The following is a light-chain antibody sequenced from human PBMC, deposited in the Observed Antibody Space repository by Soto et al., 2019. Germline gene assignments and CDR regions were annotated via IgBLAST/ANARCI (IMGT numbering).Light chain of an antibody. V-gene: IGLV2-11*01. CDR3: CSFAGARSFEV. Sequence: QSALTQPRSVSGSPGQSVTISCTETSSDIGGYTYVSWYQQHPGKAPKVIIYDVSERPSGVPDRFSGSKSGNTASLTISGLQPEEEADDYCCSFAGARSFEVFGDGTKVTVL. CDR2: DVS. J-gene: IGLJ1*01. CDR1: SSDIGGYTY.